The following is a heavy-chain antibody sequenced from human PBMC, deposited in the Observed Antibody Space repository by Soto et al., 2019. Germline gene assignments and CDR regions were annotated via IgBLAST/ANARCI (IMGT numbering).Heavy chain of an antibody. V-gene: IGHV1-18*01. D-gene: IGHD3-16*01. Sequence: ASVKVSCKASGYTFIRYGITWVRQAPGQGLEWVGWISPYNDYTEYAQKFHGRVTMTTDTSSRTVTMALRGLRSDDTAVYYCARGGYYDNFWKKLYYYGLDVWGQGTTVTVSS. CDR3: ARGGYYDNFWKKLYYYGLDV. CDR1: GYTFIRYG. CDR2: ISPYNDYT. J-gene: IGHJ6*02.